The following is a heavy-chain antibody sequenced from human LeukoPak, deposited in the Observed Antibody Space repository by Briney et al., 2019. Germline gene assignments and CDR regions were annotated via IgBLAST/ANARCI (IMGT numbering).Heavy chain of an antibody. CDR2: INHSGST. CDR1: GGSFSGYY. D-gene: IGHD6-6*01. Sequence: SETLSLTCAVYGGSFSGYYWSWLRQPPGKGLEWIGEINHSGSTNYNPSLKSRVTISVDTSKNQFSLKLSSVTAADTAVYYCAREWGSSYPYYFDYWGQGTLVTVSS. J-gene: IGHJ4*02. V-gene: IGHV4-34*01. CDR3: AREWGSSYPYYFDY.